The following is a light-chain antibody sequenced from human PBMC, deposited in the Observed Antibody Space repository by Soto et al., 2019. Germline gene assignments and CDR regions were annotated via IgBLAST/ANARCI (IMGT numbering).Light chain of an antibody. CDR1: QSISRG. J-gene: IGKJ1*01. CDR3: QQYNSYSWT. Sequence: DIQMTQSPSTLSASVGDRVSITCRASQSISRGLAWYQQKPGKAPKVLIYDASSLKSGVPSRFSGSGSATEFTLTISSLQVDDFATYYCQQYNSYSWTFGQGTKVDIK. V-gene: IGKV1-5*01. CDR2: DAS.